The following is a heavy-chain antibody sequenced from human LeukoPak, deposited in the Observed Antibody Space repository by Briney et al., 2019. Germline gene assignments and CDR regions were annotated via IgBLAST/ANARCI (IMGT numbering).Heavy chain of an antibody. D-gene: IGHD3-10*01. CDR3: ARDQGYGELRTV. V-gene: IGHV4-4*07. CDR2: IHTNGNT. CDR1: GGSISTHY. Sequence: SSETLSLTCAVSGGSISTHYWSWIRQPAGKGLEWIGRIHTNGNTNYNPSLKSRVTMSVDMSKNQFSLKLSSVTAADTAVYYCARDQGYGELRTVWGQGTLVTVSS. J-gene: IGHJ4*02.